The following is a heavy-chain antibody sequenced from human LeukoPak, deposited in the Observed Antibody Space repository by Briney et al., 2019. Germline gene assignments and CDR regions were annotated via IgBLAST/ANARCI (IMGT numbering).Heavy chain of an antibody. CDR1: GGSISSYY. J-gene: IGHJ4*02. D-gene: IGHD3-22*01. V-gene: IGHV4-59*08. CDR2: IYYSGST. CDR3: ARQSDDYDSSGYSPFRY. Sequence: SETLSLTCTVSGGSISSYYWSWIRQPPGKRLEWIGYIYYSGSTNYNPSLKSRVTISVDTSKNQFSLKLSSVTAADTAVYYCARQSDDYDSSGYSPFRYWGQGTLVTVSS.